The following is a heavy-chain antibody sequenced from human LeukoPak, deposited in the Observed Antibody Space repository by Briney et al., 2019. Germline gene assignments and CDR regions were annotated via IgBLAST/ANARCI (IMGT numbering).Heavy chain of an antibody. CDR1: GFTFCSYT. CDR2: VSGSGGNI. V-gene: IGHV3-23*01. D-gene: IGHD6-19*01. J-gene: IGHJ4*02. CDR3: ARIAVAGTSDY. Sequence: GGSLRLSCAASGFTFCSYTMSWVRQAPGKGLEWVSGVSGSGGNIHYADSVKGRFTISRDNAKNSLYLQMNSLRAEDTAVYYCARIAVAGTSDYWGQGTLVTVSS.